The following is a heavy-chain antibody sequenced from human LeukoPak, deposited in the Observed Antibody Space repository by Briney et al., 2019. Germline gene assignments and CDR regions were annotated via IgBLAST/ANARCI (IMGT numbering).Heavy chain of an antibody. CDR3: ARRPWFGELFSSFDY. CDR1: GGSFSGYY. J-gene: IGHJ4*02. Sequence: PSETLSLTCAVYGGSFSGYYWSWIRQPPGKGLEWIGEINHSGSTNYNPSLKSRVTISVDTSKNQFSLKLSSVTAADTAVYYCARRPWFGELFSSFDYWGQGTLVTVSS. V-gene: IGHV4-34*01. D-gene: IGHD3-10*01. CDR2: INHSGST.